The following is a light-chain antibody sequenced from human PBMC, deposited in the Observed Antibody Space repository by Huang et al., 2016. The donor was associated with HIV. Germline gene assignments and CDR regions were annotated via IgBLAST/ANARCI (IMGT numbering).Light chain of an antibody. J-gene: IGKJ1*01. V-gene: IGKV1-8*01. CDR1: QDINNF. CDR3: QQYYSYRT. Sequence: AIRMTQSPSSLSASTGDRVNITCRASQDINNFLAWYQQKPGKAPNLLIYAASILETGVPSRFSGSGSGTEVNLSISYLQSEDFATYYCQQYYSYRTFGQGTQVEIK. CDR2: AAS.